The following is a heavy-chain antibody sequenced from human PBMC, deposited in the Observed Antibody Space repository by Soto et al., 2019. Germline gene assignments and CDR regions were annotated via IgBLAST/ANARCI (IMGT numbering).Heavy chain of an antibody. CDR3: AGGNYLDN. V-gene: IGHV3-7*04. Sequence: EVQLVESGGGLVQPGGSLRLSCAASGFTFSSYWMTWVRQAPGKGLEWVANIKQDGSEKYYMDSVKGRFTISRDNAKNALSLQMNSRRAEDTAVYYCAGGNYLDNWGQGTLVTVSS. CDR2: IKQDGSEK. J-gene: IGHJ4*02. CDR1: GFTFSSYW.